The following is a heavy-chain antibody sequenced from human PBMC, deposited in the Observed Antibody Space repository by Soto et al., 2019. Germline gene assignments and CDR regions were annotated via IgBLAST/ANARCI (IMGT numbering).Heavy chain of an antibody. V-gene: IGHV3-23*01. Sequence: PRKWLEWVSVISGSGGSTYYADSVKGRFPISRDNSKNTLYLQMNSLRAEDTAVYYFFFQAEDGIRDTVPVSAFLLNRSSDL. D-gene: IGHD2-15*01. CDR3: FFQAEDGIRDTVPVSAFLLNRSSDL. J-gene: IGHJ2*01. CDR2: ISGSGGST.